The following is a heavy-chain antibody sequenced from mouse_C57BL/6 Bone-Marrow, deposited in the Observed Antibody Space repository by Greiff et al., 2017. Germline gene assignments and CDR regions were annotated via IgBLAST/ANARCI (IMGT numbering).Heavy chain of an antibody. V-gene: IGHV2-2*01. CDR1: GFSLTSYG. J-gene: IGHJ3*01. CDR2: IWSGGST. D-gene: IGHD1-1*01. CDR3: ARIQLRSY. Sequence: QVHVKQSGPGLVQPSQSLSITCTVSGFSLTSYGVHWVRQSPGKGLEWLGVIWSGGSTDYNAAFISRLSISKDNSKSQVFFKMNSLQAEDTAINYCARIQLRSYWGQGTLVTVSA.